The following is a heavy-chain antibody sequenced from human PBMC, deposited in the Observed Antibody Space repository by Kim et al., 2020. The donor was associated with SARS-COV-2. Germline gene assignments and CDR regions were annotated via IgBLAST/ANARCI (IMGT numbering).Heavy chain of an antibody. D-gene: IGHD3-10*01. J-gene: IGHJ4*02. CDR2: T. V-gene: IGHV3-74*01. CDR3: ARGYYGSPDY. Sequence: TTDADSVKGRFTISRDDAKNTLYLQMNSLRAEDTAVYYCARGYYGSPDYWGQGTLVTVSS.